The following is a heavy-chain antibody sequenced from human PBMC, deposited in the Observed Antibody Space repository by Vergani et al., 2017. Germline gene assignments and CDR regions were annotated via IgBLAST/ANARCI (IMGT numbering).Heavy chain of an antibody. J-gene: IGHJ6*02. D-gene: IGHD6-13*01. Sequence: QVQLQQWGAGLLKPSETLSLTCAVYGGSFSGYYWSWIRQPPGKGLEWIGEINHSGSTNSNPSLKSLVTISVDASKNQFSLKLSSVTAADTAEYYCARGNIAAAGSNYYYYGMDVWGQGTTVTVSS. CDR2: INHSGST. CDR1: GGSFSGYY. V-gene: IGHV4-34*01. CDR3: ARGNIAAAGSNYYYYGMDV.